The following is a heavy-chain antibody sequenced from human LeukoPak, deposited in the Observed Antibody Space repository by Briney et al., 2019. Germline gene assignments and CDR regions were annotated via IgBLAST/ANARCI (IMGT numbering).Heavy chain of an antibody. CDR3: TTVVVDFHGGFHDY. CDR1: GFTFSNAW. Sequence: GGSLRLSCAASGFTFSNAWTSWVRQAPGKGLEWVGRIKSKTDGGTTDYAAPVKGRFTISRDDSKNTLYLQMNSLKTEDTAVYYCTTVVVDFHGGFHDYWGQGTLVTVSS. V-gene: IGHV3-15*01. CDR2: IKSKTDGGTT. J-gene: IGHJ4*02. D-gene: IGHD2-15*01.